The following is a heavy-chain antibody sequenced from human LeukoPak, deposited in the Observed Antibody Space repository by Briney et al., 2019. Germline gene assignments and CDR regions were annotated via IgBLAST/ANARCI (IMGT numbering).Heavy chain of an antibody. Sequence: PGGSLRLSCAASGFTFSDHYMDWVRQAPGKGLEWVSVIYSGGSTYYADSVKGRFTISRHNSKNTLYLQMNSLRAEDTAVYYCAKARPPLWFGELLSWGQGTLVTVSS. CDR1: GFTFSDHY. J-gene: IGHJ5*02. D-gene: IGHD3-10*01. V-gene: IGHV3-66*02. CDR3: AKARPPLWFGELLS. CDR2: IYSGGST.